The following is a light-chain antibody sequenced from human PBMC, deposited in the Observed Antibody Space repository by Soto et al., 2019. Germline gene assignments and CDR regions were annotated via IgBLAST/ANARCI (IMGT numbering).Light chain of an antibody. J-gene: IGKJ1*01. CDR2: VPS. V-gene: IGKV1-9*01. Sequence: DIQFTQSPSFLSASVGDRFTITCLASQGFSSYLAWYQQKPGKAPKLLIYVPSTLQSGVPSRFSGSGSGTEFTLTISSLQPEDFATYYCQQLNSYPRTFGQGTQVEIK. CDR3: QQLNSYPRT. CDR1: QGFSSY.